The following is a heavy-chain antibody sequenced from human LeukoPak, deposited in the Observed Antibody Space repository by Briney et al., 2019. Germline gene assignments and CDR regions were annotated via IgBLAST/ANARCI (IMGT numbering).Heavy chain of an antibody. V-gene: IGHV3-48*03. CDR3: AKDASYCSSTSCYVDYFDY. D-gene: IGHD2-2*01. CDR1: GFTFSSYE. CDR2: ISSSGSTI. Sequence: GGSLRLSCAASGFTFSSYEMNWVRQAPGKGLEWVSYISSSGSTIYYADSVKGRFTISRDNAKNSLYLQMNSLRAEDTAVYYCAKDASYCSSTSCYVDYFDYWGQGTLVTVSS. J-gene: IGHJ4*02.